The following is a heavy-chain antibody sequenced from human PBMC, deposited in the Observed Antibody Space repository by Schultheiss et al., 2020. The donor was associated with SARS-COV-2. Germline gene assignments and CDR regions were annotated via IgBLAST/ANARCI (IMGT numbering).Heavy chain of an antibody. J-gene: IGHJ5*02. CDR1: GFTFSSSW. V-gene: IGHV3-21*01. D-gene: IGHD2-15*01. CDR2: IRSSGRDI. Sequence: GESLKISCAASGFTFSSSWMYWVCQAPEKGLEFVASIRSSGRDIYYADSMQGRFTVSRDNANNSLYLQMHSLRAEDTAVYYCVRDRSWWTPYNCFDLWGRGTLVTVSS. CDR3: VRDRSWWTPYNCFDL.